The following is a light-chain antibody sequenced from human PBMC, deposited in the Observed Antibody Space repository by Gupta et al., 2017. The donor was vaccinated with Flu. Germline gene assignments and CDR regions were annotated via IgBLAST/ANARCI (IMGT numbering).Light chain of an antibody. CDR1: TSNIGNNY. CDR2: DND. V-gene: IGLV1-51*01. J-gene: IGLJ2*01. Sequence: QSVLTQPPSASAAPGQKVTISCSGSTSNIGNNYVSWYHHLPGTAPKLLIYDNDKRLSGIPDRFSASKSGTSATLTITGLQTGEEADYYCATGDSSRNAGVFGGGTKLTVL. CDR3: ATGDSSRNAGV.